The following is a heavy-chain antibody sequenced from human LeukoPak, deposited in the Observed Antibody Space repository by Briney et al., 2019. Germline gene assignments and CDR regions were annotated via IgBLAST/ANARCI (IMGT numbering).Heavy chain of an antibody. CDR1: GITFSSYG. CDR3: ARVPNPYYDSSGYYLGAFDI. Sequence: GGSLRLSCAASGITFSSYGMHWVRQAPGKGLEWVAVISYDGSNKYYADSVKGRFTISRDNSKNTLYLQMNSLRAEDTAVYYCARVPNPYYDSSGYYLGAFDIWGQGTMVTVSS. J-gene: IGHJ3*02. V-gene: IGHV3-30*03. D-gene: IGHD3-22*01. CDR2: ISYDGSNK.